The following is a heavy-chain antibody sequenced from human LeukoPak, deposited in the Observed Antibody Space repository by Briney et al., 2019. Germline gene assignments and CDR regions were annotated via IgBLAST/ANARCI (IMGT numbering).Heavy chain of an antibody. CDR1: GFTFTNYA. Sequence: GGSLRLSCAASGFTFTNYAMHWVRQAPGKGLEWVAVVSYDGSNKYYADSVKGRFTISRDNSKNSLYLQMNSLRAEDTALYHCARDPLAARQVGYFDYWGQGTLVTVSS. D-gene: IGHD6-6*01. CDR3: ARDPLAARQVGYFDY. J-gene: IGHJ4*02. CDR2: VSYDGSNK. V-gene: IGHV3-30*01.